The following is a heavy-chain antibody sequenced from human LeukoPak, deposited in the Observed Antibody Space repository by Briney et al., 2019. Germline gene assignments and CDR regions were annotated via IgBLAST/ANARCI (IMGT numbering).Heavy chain of an antibody. CDR3: AKGGTVVTAVDFDI. V-gene: IGHV3-23*01. D-gene: IGHD4-23*01. J-gene: IGHJ3*02. CDR2: ITNSGDST. CDR1: AFGFGTYA. Sequence: PGGSLRLSCAASAFGFGTYAMSWVRQAPGKGLEWVSAITNSGDSTYYADSVKGRFTISRDNSKNTLYLQMNSLRAEDTAIYYCAKGGTVVTAVDFDIWGQGTMVIVSS.